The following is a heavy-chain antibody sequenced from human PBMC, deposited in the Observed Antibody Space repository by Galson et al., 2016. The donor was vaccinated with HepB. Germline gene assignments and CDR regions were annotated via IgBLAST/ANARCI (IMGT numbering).Heavy chain of an antibody. CDR3: AKDPYYSSGWGAFES. CDR2: ISGDGAST. V-gene: IGHV3-23*01. Sequence: SLRLSCAASGFTFRSYGMSWVRQVPGKGLEWVSTISGDGASTYYADSVKGRLSISRDNSRTTLDLQMHSLRGEDTALYYCAKDPYYSSGWGAFESWGQGTLVTVSS. J-gene: IGHJ4*02. CDR1: GFTFRSYG. D-gene: IGHD6-19*01.